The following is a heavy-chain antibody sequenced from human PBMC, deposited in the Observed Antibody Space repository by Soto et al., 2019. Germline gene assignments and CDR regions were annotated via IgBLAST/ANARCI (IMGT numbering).Heavy chain of an antibody. CDR3: ANWDSASYYYGMDV. CDR1: GGTFSSYA. CDR2: IIPIFGTA. Sequence: SVKVSCEASGGTFSSYAISWVRQAPGQGLEWMGGIIPIFGTANYAQKFQGRVTITADESTSTAYMELSSLRSEDTAVYYCANWDSASYYYGMDVWGQGTTVTVSS. V-gene: IGHV1-69*13. D-gene: IGHD7-27*01. J-gene: IGHJ6*02.